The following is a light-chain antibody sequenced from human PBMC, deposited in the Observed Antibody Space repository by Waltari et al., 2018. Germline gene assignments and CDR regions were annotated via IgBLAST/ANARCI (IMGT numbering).Light chain of an antibody. Sequence: EVVMTQSPATLSVSPGERATLSCRASQSVSRDLAWYQQKPGQAPRLLIYGASTRITGVPARFTGSGSGAEFSLTISSLQSEDVAIYYCQQYYSSPWTFGQGTKVEVK. V-gene: IGKV3-15*01. CDR1: QSVSRD. J-gene: IGKJ1*01. CDR3: QQYYSSPWT. CDR2: GAS.